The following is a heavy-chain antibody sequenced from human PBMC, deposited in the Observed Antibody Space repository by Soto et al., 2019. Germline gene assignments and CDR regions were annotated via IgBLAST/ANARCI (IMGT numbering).Heavy chain of an antibody. V-gene: IGHV2-5*01. CDR2: IYWNDDK. Sequence: GSGPTLVNPTQTLTLTCTFSGFSLSTSGVGVGWIRQPPGKALEWLALIYWNDDKRYSPSLKSRLTITKDTSKNQVVLTMTNMDPVDTATYYCAHRPYDSSGYYYQYYFDDWGQGTLVTVSS. D-gene: IGHD3-22*01. J-gene: IGHJ4*02. CDR1: GFSLSTSGVG. CDR3: AHRPYDSSGYYYQYYFDD.